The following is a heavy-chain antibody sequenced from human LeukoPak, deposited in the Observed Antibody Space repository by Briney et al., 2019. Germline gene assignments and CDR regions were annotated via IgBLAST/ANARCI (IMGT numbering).Heavy chain of an antibody. J-gene: IGHJ6*02. CDR3: ARDAVDTANAV. CDR1: GFTFTTYW. V-gene: IGHV3-74*01. Sequence: GGSLRLSCAASGFTFTTYWMHWVRQAPGKGLVWVSHINSDGSITSYADSVKGCFTISRDNAKNTLYLQMNSLRAEDTAVYYCARDAVDTANAVWGQGTTVTVSS. D-gene: IGHD5-18*01. CDR2: INSDGSIT.